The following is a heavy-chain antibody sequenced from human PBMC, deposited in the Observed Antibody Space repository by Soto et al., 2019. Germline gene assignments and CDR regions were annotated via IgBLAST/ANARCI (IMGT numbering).Heavy chain of an antibody. CDR1: GGPISSSSYY. V-gene: IGHV4-39*01. CDR2: IYYSGST. J-gene: IGHJ5*02. Sequence: SSETLSLTCTVSGGPISSSSYYWGWIRQPPGKGLEWIGSIYYSGSTYYNPSLKSRVTISVDTSKNQFSLKLSSVTAADTAVYYCARYYYGSGSYLNWFDPWGQGTLVTVSS. D-gene: IGHD3-10*01. CDR3: ARYYYGSGSYLNWFDP.